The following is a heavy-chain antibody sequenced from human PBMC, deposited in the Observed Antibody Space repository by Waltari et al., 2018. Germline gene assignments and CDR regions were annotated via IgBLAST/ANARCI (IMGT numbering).Heavy chain of an antibody. V-gene: IGHV4-30-4*08. CDR3: ARDDYGDYSGRFFQP. D-gene: IGHD4-17*01. CDR1: GDSITRVYYY. CDR2: FYYTGST. Sequence: QVQLQESGPGLVKPSQTLSLRCLLSGDSITRVYYYWSWHRQPPGKGLECIGNFYYTGSTYYNPSLERRVSISVDTSNKQFSLKLRSVTAADTAIYCCARDDYGDYSGRFFQPWGQGALVTVSS. J-gene: IGHJ1*01.